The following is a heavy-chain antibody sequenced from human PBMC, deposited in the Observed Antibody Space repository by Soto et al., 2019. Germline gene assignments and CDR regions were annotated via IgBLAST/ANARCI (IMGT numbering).Heavy chain of an antibody. CDR2: IYSGGST. CDR3: ARDMRGYCSGGSCSKYYFDY. Sequence: SLRLSCAASGFTVSSNYMSWVRQAPGKGLEWVSVIYSGGSTYYADSVKGRFTISRDNSKNTLYLQMNSLRAEDTAVHYCARDMRGYCSGGSCSKYYFDYWGQGTQVTVSS. V-gene: IGHV3-66*01. D-gene: IGHD2-15*01. J-gene: IGHJ4*02. CDR1: GFTVSSNY.